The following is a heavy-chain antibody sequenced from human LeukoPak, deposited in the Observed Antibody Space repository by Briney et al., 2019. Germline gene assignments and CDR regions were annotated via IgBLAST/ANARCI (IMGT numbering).Heavy chain of an antibody. CDR1: GFTFSSYA. D-gene: IGHD6-13*01. J-gene: IGHJ4*02. CDR3: SSWQIAAIGPPDY. V-gene: IGHV3-49*04. CDR2: IRSKAYGETT. Sequence: PGGSLRLSCAASGFTFSSYAMHWVRQAPGKGLEWVGFIRSKAYGETTEYAASVKGRFTISRDDSKSIACLQMNSLKSEDTAVYYCSSWQIAAIGPPDYWGQGTLVTV.